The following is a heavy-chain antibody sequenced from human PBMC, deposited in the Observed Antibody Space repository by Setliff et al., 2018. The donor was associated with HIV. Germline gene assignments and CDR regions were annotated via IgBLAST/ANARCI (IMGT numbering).Heavy chain of an antibody. CDR1: GFMFSSHW. J-gene: IGHJ4*02. Sequence: PGGSLRLSCAASGFMFSSHWMSWVRQAPGKGLEWVANIKQDESEEWYADSVKGRFTISRDNTKNSLYLQINSLSAEDTAVYYCAREAYRLPWIDNWGQGTLVTVSS. CDR2: IKQDESEE. D-gene: IGHD1-1*01. CDR3: AREAYRLPWIDN. V-gene: IGHV3-7*03.